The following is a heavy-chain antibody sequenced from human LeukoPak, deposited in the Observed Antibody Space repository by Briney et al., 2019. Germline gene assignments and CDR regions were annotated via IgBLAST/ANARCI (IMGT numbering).Heavy chain of an antibody. CDR2: INHSGST. J-gene: IGHJ4*02. V-gene: IGHV4-34*01. CDR3: ARGLVLGYYFDY. D-gene: IGHD1-26*01. Sequence: SETLSLTCAVYGGSFSGYYWSWIRQPPGKGLEWIGEINHSGSTNYNPSLKSRVTISVDTSKNQFSLKLSSVTAADTAVYYCARGLVLGYYFDYWGQGTQVTVSS. CDR1: GGSFSGYY.